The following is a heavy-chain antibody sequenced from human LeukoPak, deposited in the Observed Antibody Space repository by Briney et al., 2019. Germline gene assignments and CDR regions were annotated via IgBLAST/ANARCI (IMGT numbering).Heavy chain of an antibody. CDR1: GFTFSSYA. J-gene: IGHJ4*02. CDR3: AKEASDYGDYRHDF. Sequence: PGGSLRLPCAASGFTFSSYAMSWVRQAPGQGLEWVSTMSGSGGSTYYADSVKGRFTISRDNSKNTLYLQMDSLRAEDTAVYYCAKEASDYGDYRHDFWGQGTLVTVSS. V-gene: IGHV3-23*01. CDR2: MSGSGGST. D-gene: IGHD4-17*01.